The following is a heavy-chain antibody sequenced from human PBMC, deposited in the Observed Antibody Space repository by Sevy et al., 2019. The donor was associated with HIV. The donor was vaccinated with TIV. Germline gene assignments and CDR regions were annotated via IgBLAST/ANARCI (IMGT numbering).Heavy chain of an antibody. CDR2: ISYDGNNR. J-gene: IGHJ4*02. V-gene: IGHV3-30*04. CDR1: GFTFPIYS. CDR3: ARVAVEYCTNDCYHRFDH. D-gene: IGHD2-8*01. Sequence: GGSLRLSCVASGFTFPIYSVVWVRRAPGKGLEWLTLISYDGNNRYYADSEKGRFTISRDNSNNIWYLQMTSLRVEDTALYFCARVAVEYCTNDCYHRFDHWGLGTLVTVSS.